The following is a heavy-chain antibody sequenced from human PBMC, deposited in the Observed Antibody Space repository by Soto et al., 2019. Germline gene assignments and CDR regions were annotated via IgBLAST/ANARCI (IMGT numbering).Heavy chain of an antibody. CDR3: AGGGVRGVITRTRDYYGMDV. Sequence: GESLKLSCKGSGYSFTSYWFGWVRQMPGKGLEWMGIIYPGDSDTRYSPSFQGQVTISADKSISTAYLQWSSLKASDTAMYYCAGGGVRGVITRTRDYYGMDVWGQGTTVTVSS. D-gene: IGHD3-10*01. CDR1: GYSFTSYW. V-gene: IGHV5-51*01. CDR2: IYPGDSDT. J-gene: IGHJ6*02.